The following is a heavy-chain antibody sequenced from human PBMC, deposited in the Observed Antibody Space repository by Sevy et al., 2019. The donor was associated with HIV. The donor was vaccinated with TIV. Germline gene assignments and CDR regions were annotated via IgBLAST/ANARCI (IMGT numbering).Heavy chain of an antibody. CDR2: ISGSGGRT. Sequence: GGSLRLSCAASGFTFGTYAMSWVRQAPGKGLEWVSTISGSGGRTYYADSVKGRFTISRDNSKNTLYLQMNSLRAEDTAVYYCAKAVYACKVVVPNGFDYWGQGTLVTVSS. D-gene: IGHD3-22*01. J-gene: IGHJ4*02. CDR1: GFTFGTYA. V-gene: IGHV3-23*01. CDR3: AKAVYACKVVVPNGFDY.